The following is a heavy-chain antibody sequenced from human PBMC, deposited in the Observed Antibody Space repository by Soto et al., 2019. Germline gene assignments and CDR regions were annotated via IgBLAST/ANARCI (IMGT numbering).Heavy chain of an antibody. CDR2: IYYSGST. V-gene: IGHV4-39*02. CDR3: AREGGYCSSTSCRQLDAFDI. J-gene: IGHJ3*02. CDR1: GGSISSSFYY. Sequence: SETLSLTCTVSGGSISSSFYYWGWIRQPPGKGLEWIGTIYYSGSTYYNPSLKSRVTISVDTSKNHFSLRLYSVTAADTAVYYCAREGGYCSSTSCRQLDAFDIWGQGTMVTVS. D-gene: IGHD2-2*01.